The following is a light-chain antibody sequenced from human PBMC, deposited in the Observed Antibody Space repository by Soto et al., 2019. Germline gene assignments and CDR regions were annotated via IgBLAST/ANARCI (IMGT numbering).Light chain of an antibody. CDR2: GAS. Sequence: EVVMTQSPATLSVSLGESATLSCRASQSVDGYLAWYQQKPGQAPRLLIYGASTRATGVTARFRGGGSGTEFTLTISSLQSEDSAVYYCQQYHKWPPLTFGQGTRLEIK. CDR3: QQYHKWPPLT. V-gene: IGKV3-15*01. CDR1: QSVDGY. J-gene: IGKJ5*01.